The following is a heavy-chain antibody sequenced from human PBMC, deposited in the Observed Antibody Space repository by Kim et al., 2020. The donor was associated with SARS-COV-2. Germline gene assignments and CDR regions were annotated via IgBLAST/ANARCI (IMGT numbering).Heavy chain of an antibody. CDR1: GFTFSSYS. J-gene: IGHJ6*02. V-gene: IGHV3-21*01. CDR3: ARWDSSGYYYVFIGSGGMDV. Sequence: GGSLRLSCAASGFTFSSYSMNWVRQAPGKGLEWVSSISSSSSYIYYADSVKGRFTISRDNAKNSLYLQMNSLRAEDTAVYYCARWDSSGYYYVFIGSGGMDVWGQGTTVTVSS. CDR2: ISSSSSYI. D-gene: IGHD3-22*01.